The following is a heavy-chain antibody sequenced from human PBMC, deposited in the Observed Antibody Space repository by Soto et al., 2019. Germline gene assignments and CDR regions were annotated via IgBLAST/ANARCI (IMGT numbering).Heavy chain of an antibody. CDR1: GFTFSSYA. J-gene: IGHJ4*02. V-gene: IGHV3-23*01. CDR3: ARRNYVGLYFDY. CDR2: ISGSGDST. D-gene: IGHD1-7*01. Sequence: EVQLLESGGGLVQPGGSLRLSCAASGFTFSSYAMSWVRQAPGKGLEWVSVISGSGDSTYYADSVKGRFTISRDNSKNTLYLQMNSLTAEDTAVYYCARRNYVGLYFDYWGQGTLVTVSS.